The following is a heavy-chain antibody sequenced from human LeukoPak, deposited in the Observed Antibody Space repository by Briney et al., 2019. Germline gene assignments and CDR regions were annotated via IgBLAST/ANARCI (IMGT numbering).Heavy chain of an antibody. J-gene: IGHJ4*02. V-gene: IGHV3-7*01. Sequence: PGGSLRLSCAASGFTFSDYYMSWVRQAPGKGLEWVANIKQDGGERFYVDSVKGRFTISRDNAKNSLYLQMNSLRVEDTAVYYCAREDHSNYNYWGQGTLVTVSS. CDR3: AREDHSNYNY. CDR1: GFTFSDYY. D-gene: IGHD4-11*01. CDR2: IKQDGGER.